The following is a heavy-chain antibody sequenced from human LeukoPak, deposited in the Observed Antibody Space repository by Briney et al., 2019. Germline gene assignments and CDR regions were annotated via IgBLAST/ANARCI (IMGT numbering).Heavy chain of an antibody. V-gene: IGHV4-4*09. D-gene: IGHD3-3*01. Sequence: SETLSLTCAVSGVSISPYYWAWIRQPPGKGLEWIGYIHTSGSNNQYPSLKSRVTISVDKSKNHFSLRLTSVTAADTAVYYCAKLSAAVHLGAFDLWGQGTMVTVSS. J-gene: IGHJ3*01. CDR1: GVSISPYY. CDR2: IHTSGSN. CDR3: AKLSAAVHLGAFDL.